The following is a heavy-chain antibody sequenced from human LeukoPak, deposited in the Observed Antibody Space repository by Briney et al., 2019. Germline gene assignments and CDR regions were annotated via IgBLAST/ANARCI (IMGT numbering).Heavy chain of an antibody. CDR1: NGSISSYF. CDR3: ARVLYYYDSSGFSSSLYNWFDP. J-gene: IGHJ5*02. CDR2: IYDSGKT. D-gene: IGHD3-22*01. Sequence: PSETLSLTCTVSNGSISSYFWSWIRQPPGKGLEWIGYIYDSGKTNYNPSLKSRVTISVDTSKNQVSLKLSAVTAADTAVYYCARVLYYYDSSGFSSSLYNWFDPWGLGTLVTVSS. V-gene: IGHV4-59*01.